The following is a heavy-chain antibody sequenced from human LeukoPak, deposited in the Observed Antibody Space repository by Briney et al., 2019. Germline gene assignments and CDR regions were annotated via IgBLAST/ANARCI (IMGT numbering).Heavy chain of an antibody. V-gene: IGHV1-2*04. CDR2: INPNSGGT. D-gene: IGHD5-18*01. CDR1: GYTFTGYY. Sequence: ASVKVSCKASGYTFTGYYMHWVRQAPGQGLEWMGWINPNSGGTNYAQKFQGWVTMTRDTSISTAYMELSRLRSDDTAVYYCARDLYSYGYNFDYWGQGTLVTVSS. CDR3: ARDLYSYGYNFDY. J-gene: IGHJ4*02.